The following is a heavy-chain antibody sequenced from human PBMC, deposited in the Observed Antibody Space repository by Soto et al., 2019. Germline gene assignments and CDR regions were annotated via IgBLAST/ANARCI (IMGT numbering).Heavy chain of an antibody. Sequence: SETLSLTCAVSGGSISSGGYSWSWIRQPPGKGLEWIGYIYHSGSTYYNPSLKSRVTISVDRSKNQFSLKLSSVTAADTAVYYCARVFLGDYYFDYRGQGTLVTVSS. J-gene: IGHJ4*02. CDR1: GGSISSGGYS. V-gene: IGHV4-30-2*01. CDR2: IYHSGST. CDR3: ARVFLGDYYFDY. D-gene: IGHD3-10*01.